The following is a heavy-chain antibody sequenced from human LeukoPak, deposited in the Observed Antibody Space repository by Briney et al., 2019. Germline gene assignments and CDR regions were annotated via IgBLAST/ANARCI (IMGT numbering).Heavy chain of an antibody. J-gene: IGHJ4*02. D-gene: IGHD5-18*01. CDR2: ISHDGTNK. V-gene: IGHV3-30*01. CDR3: ASEDVDTGDF. CDR1: GFTFTNAG. Sequence: AGSLRLSCAASGFTFTNAGIHWVRLAAGKGLEWVSFISHDGTNKYYSDSVDGRFIVSRLNSQNTVYLQMNDLRPEDTATYYCASEDVDTGDFWGQGTLVTVSS.